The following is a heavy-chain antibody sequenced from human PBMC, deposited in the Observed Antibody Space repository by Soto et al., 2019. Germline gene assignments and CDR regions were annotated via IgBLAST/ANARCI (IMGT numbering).Heavy chain of an antibody. CDR1: GGSISGYS. CDR3: ARAHCSGGSCYYFDN. Sequence: SETLSLTCTVSGGSISGYSWSWIRQPPGRGLEWIGDIDYSGSANYRTSHRSRTTISEDKSKNQFSLRFTSVTAADTAVYYCARAHCSGGSCYYFDNWGQGTQVT. J-gene: IGHJ4*02. CDR2: IDYSGSA. D-gene: IGHD2-15*01. V-gene: IGHV4-59*01.